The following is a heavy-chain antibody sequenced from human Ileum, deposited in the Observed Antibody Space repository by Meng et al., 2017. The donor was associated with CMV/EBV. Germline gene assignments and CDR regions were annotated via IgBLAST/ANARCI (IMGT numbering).Heavy chain of an antibody. V-gene: IGHV3-15*01. J-gene: IGHJ4*02. CDR3: AWDIANFLNK. CDR1: GFNFNDAW. Sequence: VQLVASGGGCVGPGGSLRVSCVGSGFNFNDAWISWVRQAPRKGLEWIGRIKSKGSGGTTDYVASVKDRFIISRDDSKNTVYLQMNSLEIEDTAVYYCAWDIANFLNKWGQGALVTVSS. CDR2: IKSKGSGGTT. D-gene: IGHD3-3*01.